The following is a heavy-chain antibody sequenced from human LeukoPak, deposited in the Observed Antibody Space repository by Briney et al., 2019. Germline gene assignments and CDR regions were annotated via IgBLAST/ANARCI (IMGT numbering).Heavy chain of an antibody. D-gene: IGHD1-26*01. V-gene: IGHV3-20*04. CDR1: GFTFDDYG. Sequence: GGSLRLSCAAAGFTFDDYGMSWDRQAPGKGLEWVSGINWNGGSTGYADSVKGRFTISRDNAKNSLYLQMNSLRAEDTALYYCARVRVVGAMVDAFDIWGQGTMVTVSS. CDR2: INWNGGST. CDR3: ARVRVVGAMVDAFDI. J-gene: IGHJ3*02.